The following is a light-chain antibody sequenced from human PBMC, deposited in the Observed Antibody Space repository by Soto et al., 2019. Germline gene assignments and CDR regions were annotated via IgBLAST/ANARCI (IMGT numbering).Light chain of an antibody. CDR2: KAS. CDR3: QQYNSQWT. Sequence: DIQMTQSPSTLSASVGDRVTITCRASQSISSWLAWYQQKSGRAPKLLIYKASSLESGVPSRFSGSGSGTEFTLTISSLQPDDFATYYCQQYNSQWTFGQGTKVEFK. V-gene: IGKV1-5*03. J-gene: IGKJ1*01. CDR1: QSISSW.